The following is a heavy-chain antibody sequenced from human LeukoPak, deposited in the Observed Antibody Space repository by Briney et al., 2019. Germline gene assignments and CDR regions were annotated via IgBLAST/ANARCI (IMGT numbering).Heavy chain of an antibody. CDR3: TSGGYCSSTSCYGEN. J-gene: IGHJ4*02. Sequence: PGGSLRLSCAASGFTFSGSAMHCVRQASGKGLEWVGRIRSKANSYATAYAASVKGRFTISRDDSKNTAYLQMNSLKTEDTAVYYCTSGGYCSSTSCYGENWGQGTLVTVSS. CDR2: IRSKANSYAT. D-gene: IGHD2-2*01. V-gene: IGHV3-73*01. CDR1: GFTFSGSA.